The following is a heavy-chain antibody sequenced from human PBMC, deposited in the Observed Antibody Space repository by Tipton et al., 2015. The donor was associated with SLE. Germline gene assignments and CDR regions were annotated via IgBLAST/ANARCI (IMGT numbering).Heavy chain of an antibody. J-gene: IGHJ5*02. CDR1: GFTFSSYS. V-gene: IGHV3-15*01. CDR3: TTPHYDFWSGYYLNCFDP. Sequence: SLRLSCAASGFTFSSYSMNWVRQAPGKGLEWVGRIKSKTDGGTTDYAAPVKGRFTISRDDSKNTLYLQMNSLKTEDTAVYYCTTPHYDFWSGYYLNCFDPWGQGTLVTVSS. CDR2: IKSKTDGGTT. D-gene: IGHD3-3*01.